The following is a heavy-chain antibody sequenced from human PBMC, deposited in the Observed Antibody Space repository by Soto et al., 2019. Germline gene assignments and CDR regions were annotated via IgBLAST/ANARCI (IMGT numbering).Heavy chain of an antibody. D-gene: IGHD6-19*01. J-gene: IGHJ4*01. V-gene: IGHV3-33*01. Sequence: GGSLRLSCVASGFFFRDFGMHWVRQAPGKGLEWVSVIWYDGSNTYQGESVKGRFTMSRDISKNTLYLQMDSLRPEDTAVYYCAIAMAGKWHIFDYWGHGTLVTVSS. CDR3: AIAMAGKWHIFDY. CDR2: IWYDGSNT. CDR1: GFFFRDFG.